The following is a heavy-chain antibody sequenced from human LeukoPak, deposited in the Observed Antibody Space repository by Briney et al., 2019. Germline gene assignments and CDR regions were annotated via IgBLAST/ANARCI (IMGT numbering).Heavy chain of an antibody. CDR3: AKDADISGYYYPLNWFDP. Sequence: GGSLRLSCAASGFTFSSYAMSWVRQAPGKGLEWVSGISGSRGSTDYADSVKGRFTISRDNSKNTLYLQMTSLRAEDTAVYYCAKDADISGYYYPLNWFDPWGQGTLVTVSS. CDR2: ISGSRGST. J-gene: IGHJ5*02. CDR1: GFTFSSYA. V-gene: IGHV3-23*01. D-gene: IGHD3-22*01.